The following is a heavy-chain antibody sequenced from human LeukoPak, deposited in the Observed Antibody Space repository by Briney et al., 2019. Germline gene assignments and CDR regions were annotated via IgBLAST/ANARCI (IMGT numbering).Heavy chain of an antibody. CDR2: ISGSGGST. D-gene: IGHD3-22*01. V-gene: IGHV3-23*01. Sequence: GGSLRLSCAASGFIFSIYAMSWVRQAPGKGLEWVSAISGSGGSTYYADSVKGRFTISRDNSKNTLYLQMNSLRAEYTAVYYCVDFYDSSFDYWGQGTLVTVSS. CDR1: GFIFSIYA. CDR3: VDFYDSSFDY. J-gene: IGHJ4*02.